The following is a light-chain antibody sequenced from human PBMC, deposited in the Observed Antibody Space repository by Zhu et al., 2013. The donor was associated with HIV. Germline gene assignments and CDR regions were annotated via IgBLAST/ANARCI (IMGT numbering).Light chain of an antibody. J-gene: IGKJ5*01. CDR3: QQYNNWPIT. V-gene: IGKV3D-15*01. Sequence: ENVLTQSPGTLSLSPGERATLSCRASQSISSGSLAWYQQKPGQAPRLLIYGASNRATGIPDRFSGSGSGTEFTLTISSLQSEDFAVYYCQQYNNWPITFGQGTRLEIK. CDR2: GAS. CDR1: QSISSGS.